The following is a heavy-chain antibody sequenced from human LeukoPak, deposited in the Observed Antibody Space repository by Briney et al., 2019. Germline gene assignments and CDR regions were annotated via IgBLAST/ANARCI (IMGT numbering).Heavy chain of an antibody. CDR2: ISSTSTYI. V-gene: IGHV3-21*01. Sequence: KSGGSLRPSCAASGFTFSSYSVNWVRQAPGKGLEWVSFISSTSTYIYYADSVKGRFTISRDNAKNSLFLQMNSLRAEDTAVYYCASAPYGSGTFLDYWGQGTLVTVSS. CDR3: ASAPYGSGTFLDY. J-gene: IGHJ4*02. D-gene: IGHD3-10*01. CDR1: GFTFSSYS.